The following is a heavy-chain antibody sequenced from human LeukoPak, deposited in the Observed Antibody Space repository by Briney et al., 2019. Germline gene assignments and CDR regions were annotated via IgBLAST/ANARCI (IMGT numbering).Heavy chain of an antibody. CDR2: ISSSSSTI. D-gene: IGHD3-22*01. CDR1: GFTFSSYS. V-gene: IGHV3-48*04. Sequence: GGSLRLSCAASGFTFSSYSMNWVRQAPGKGLEWVSCISSSSSTIYYADSVKGRFTISRDNAKNSLYLQMNSLRAEDTAVYYCARVVVADYYYMDVWGKGTTVTVSS. J-gene: IGHJ6*03. CDR3: ARVVVADYYYMDV.